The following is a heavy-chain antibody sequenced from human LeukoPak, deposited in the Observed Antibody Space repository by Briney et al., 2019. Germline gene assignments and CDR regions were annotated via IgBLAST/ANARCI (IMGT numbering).Heavy chain of an antibody. CDR2: ISYDGSNK. CDR1: GFTFSSYA. Sequence: GGSLRLSCAASGFTFSSYAMHWVRQAPGKGLEWVAVISYDGSNKYYADSVKGRFTISRDNSKNTLYLQMNSLRAEDTAVYYCARGKGGGNSDWFDPWGQGTLVTVSS. CDR3: ARGKGGGNSDWFDP. D-gene: IGHD4-23*01. J-gene: IGHJ5*02. V-gene: IGHV3-30-3*01.